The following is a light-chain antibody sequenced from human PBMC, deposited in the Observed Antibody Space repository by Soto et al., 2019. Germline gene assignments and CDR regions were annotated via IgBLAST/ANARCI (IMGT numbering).Light chain of an antibody. CDR3: QQYHNWPPYT. CDR2: GAS. V-gene: IGKV3-15*01. J-gene: IGKJ2*01. Sequence: EIVMTQSPDTLSVSPGERATLSCRASQSVSSKLAWYQQKRGQAPRLLIYGASTRATGIPARFSGSGSGTEFTLTISSLQSEDFAVYYCQQYHNWPPYTFGQGTKLEI. CDR1: QSVSSK.